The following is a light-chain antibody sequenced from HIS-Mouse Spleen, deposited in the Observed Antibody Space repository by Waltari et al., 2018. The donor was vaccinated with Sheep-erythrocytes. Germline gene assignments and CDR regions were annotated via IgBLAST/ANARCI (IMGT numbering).Light chain of an antibody. Sequence: QSALTQPRSVSGSPGQSVTISCTGTSSDVGGYNYVSWYHQHPGKAPILMIYDVSKRPSGVPDRLSGSKSGNTASLTIAGLQAEDEADYYCCSYAGSYTFWVFGGGTKLTVL. CDR3: CSYAGSYTFWV. CDR1: SSDVGGYNY. V-gene: IGLV2-11*01. J-gene: IGLJ3*02. CDR2: DVS.